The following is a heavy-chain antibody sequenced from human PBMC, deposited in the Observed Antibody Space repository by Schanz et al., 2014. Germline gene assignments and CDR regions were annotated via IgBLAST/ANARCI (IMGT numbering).Heavy chain of an antibody. Sequence: QVHLVQSGSEVKEPGSSVKVSCKPSGGTFVTFFFTWVRQAPGQGPQWMGWINPNSGGTVYAQQFQGRVTMTRDTSITTGYLELSRLRSDDTAVYYCAGATLLETLDSWGQGTLVTVSS. CDR2: INPNSGGT. CDR1: GGTFVTFF. D-gene: IGHD2-15*01. V-gene: IGHV1-2*02. CDR3: AGATLLETLDS. J-gene: IGHJ4*02.